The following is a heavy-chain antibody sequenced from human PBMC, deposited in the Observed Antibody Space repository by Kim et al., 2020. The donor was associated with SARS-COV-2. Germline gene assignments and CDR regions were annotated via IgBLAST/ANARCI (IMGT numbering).Heavy chain of an antibody. CDR2: ISYDGSNK. Sequence: GRSLRLSCAASGFTFSSYGMHWVRQAPGKGLEWVAVISYDGSNKYYADSVKGQFTISRDNSKNTLYLQMNSLRAEETAVYYCANRAARLWYYGMDVWGQG. J-gene: IGHJ6*02. V-gene: IGHV3-30*18. CDR1: GFTFSSYG. D-gene: IGHD2-21*01. CDR3: ANRAARLWYYGMDV.